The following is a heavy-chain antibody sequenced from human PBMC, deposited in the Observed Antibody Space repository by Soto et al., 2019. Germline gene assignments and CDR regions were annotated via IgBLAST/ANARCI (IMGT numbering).Heavy chain of an antibody. CDR3: ARGRYGEY. D-gene: IGHD3-10*01. Sequence: QVHLVQSGAEVKKPGASVKVSCKGSGYAFTTYGITWVRQAPGPGLEWMGWISAHNGNTNYAQKLQGRVTVTRETSTSPAYMELRSLRSDDTAVYYCARGRYGEYWGQGALVTVSS. CDR1: GYAFTTYG. CDR2: ISAHNGNT. V-gene: IGHV1-18*01. J-gene: IGHJ4*02.